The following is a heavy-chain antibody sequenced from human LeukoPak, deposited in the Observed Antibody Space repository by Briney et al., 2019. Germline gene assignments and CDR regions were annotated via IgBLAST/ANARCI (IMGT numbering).Heavy chain of an antibody. J-gene: IGHJ4*02. CDR3: ARDTDMALYY. Sequence: PSETRSLTCTVSGGSISTYYWSWIRQPPGKGLEWIGYIYYSGSSNYNPSLKSRVTISVDTSKNQFSLKLSSVTAADTAVYYCARDTDMALYYWGQGILVTVSS. CDR2: IYYSGSS. CDR1: GGSISTYY. D-gene: IGHD4-17*01. V-gene: IGHV4-59*01.